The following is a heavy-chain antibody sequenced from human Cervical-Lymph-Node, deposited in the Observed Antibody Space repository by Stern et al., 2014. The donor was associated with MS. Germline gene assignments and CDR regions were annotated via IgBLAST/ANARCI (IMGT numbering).Heavy chain of an antibody. CDR2: INPNSGGT. J-gene: IGHJ4*02. CDR1: GYVFAGNY. Sequence: VQLVESGAEVKKPGASVKVSCKTSGYVFAGNYIHWVRQAPGQGLEWMGWINPNSGGTNYAQKFQGRVTMTKDTSISTAYMELRSLRSDDTALYFCARGHRYFDWIYIAFDYWGQGSLVTVS. V-gene: IGHV1-2*02. CDR3: ARGHRYFDWIYIAFDY. D-gene: IGHD3-9*01.